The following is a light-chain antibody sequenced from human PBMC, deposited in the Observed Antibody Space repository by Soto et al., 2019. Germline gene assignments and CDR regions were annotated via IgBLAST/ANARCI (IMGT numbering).Light chain of an antibody. CDR2: KAS. CDR3: QQYNSYWT. Sequence: DIQMTQSPSTLSASVGDRVTIACRASPSISSWLGWYQQKPGKAPKLLISKASNLEGGVPSRFSGSGSGTEFTLTISSLQPDDFATYYCQQYNSYWTFGQGTKVEIK. CDR1: PSISSW. V-gene: IGKV1-5*03. J-gene: IGKJ1*01.